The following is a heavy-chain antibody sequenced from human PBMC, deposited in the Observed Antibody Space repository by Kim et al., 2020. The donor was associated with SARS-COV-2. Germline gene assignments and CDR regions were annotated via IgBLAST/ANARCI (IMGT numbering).Heavy chain of an antibody. J-gene: IGHJ4*02. CDR2: ISPFNGNT. D-gene: IGHD3-22*01. V-gene: IGHV1-18*01. CDR1: GYKFTNYG. Sequence: ASVKVSCKASGYKFTNYGISWVRQAPGQGLEWMGWISPFNGNTNYAQKIQGRVSLTTDTSTGTVFMELRSLTSDDTAIYYCAIDGSGYFAYWGQGTLVSVSS. CDR3: AIDGSGYFAY.